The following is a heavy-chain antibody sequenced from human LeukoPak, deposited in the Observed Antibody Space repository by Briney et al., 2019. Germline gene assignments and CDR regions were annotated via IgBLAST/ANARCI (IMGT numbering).Heavy chain of an antibody. Sequence: KPSETLSLTCAVYGGSFSGYYWSWIRQPPGKGLEWIGEINHSGSTNYNPSLKSRVTISVDTSKNQFSLKLSSVTAADTAVYYCARGRSLHLFDHWGQGTLVTVSS. D-gene: IGHD5-24*01. CDR2: INHSGST. CDR3: ARGRSLHLFDH. CDR1: GGSFSGYY. J-gene: IGHJ5*02. V-gene: IGHV4-34*01.